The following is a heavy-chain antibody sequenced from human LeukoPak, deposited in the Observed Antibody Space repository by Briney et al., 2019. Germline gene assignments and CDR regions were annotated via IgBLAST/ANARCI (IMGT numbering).Heavy chain of an antibody. D-gene: IGHD4-17*01. CDR1: GGSFSGYY. V-gene: IGHV4-34*01. CDR2: INHSGST. CDR3: ARLGDYGYYYYGMDV. Sequence: PSETLSLTCAVYGGSFSGYYWSWIRQPPGKGLECIGEINHSGSTNYNPSLKSRVTISVDTSKNQFSLKLSSVTAADTAVYYCARLGDYGYYYYGMDVWGQGTTVTVSS. J-gene: IGHJ6*02.